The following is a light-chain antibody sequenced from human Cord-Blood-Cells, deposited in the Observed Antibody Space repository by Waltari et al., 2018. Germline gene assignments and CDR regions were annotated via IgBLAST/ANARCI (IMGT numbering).Light chain of an antibody. V-gene: IGKV4-1*01. CDR2: WAS. CDR1: QSVLYSSNNKNY. J-gene: IGKJ1*01. CDR3: QQYYSTLRT. Sequence: DIVMTQSPDSQAVSLGERATINCKSSQSVLYSSNNKNYLAWYQQKPGQPPKLLIYWASTRESGVPDRFSGSGSGTDFTLTISSLQAEDVAVYYCQQYYSTLRTFGQGTKVEIK.